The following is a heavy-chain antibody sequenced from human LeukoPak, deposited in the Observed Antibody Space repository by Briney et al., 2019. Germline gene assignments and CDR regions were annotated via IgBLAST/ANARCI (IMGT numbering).Heavy chain of an antibody. Sequence: GGSLRLSCAASGFTFSSYWMSWVRQAPGKGLEWVANIKKDGTEKKYVDSVKGRFTISRDNAKNSLYLQMNTLRAEDTAVYYCARVGVLSSSWLLYWGQGTLVTVSS. CDR3: ARVGVLSSSWLLY. CDR1: GFTFSSYW. D-gene: IGHD6-13*01. CDR2: IKKDGTEK. J-gene: IGHJ4*02. V-gene: IGHV3-7*01.